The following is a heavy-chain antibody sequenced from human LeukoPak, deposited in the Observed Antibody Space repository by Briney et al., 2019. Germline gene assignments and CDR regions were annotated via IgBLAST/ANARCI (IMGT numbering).Heavy chain of an antibody. CDR3: ARDGQGSLTGYYGMDV. J-gene: IGHJ6*02. D-gene: IGHD2-8*02. Sequence: QSGGSLRLSCAASGFSFGSYAMSWVRQAAGKGLEWVSEICGSVSGSGDCTHYADSVKGRFTISRDNAKNSLYLQMNSLRAEDTAVYYCARDGQGSLTGYYGMDVWGQGTTVTVSS. CDR1: GFSFGSYA. CDR2: ICGSVSGSGDCT. V-gene: IGHV3-23*01.